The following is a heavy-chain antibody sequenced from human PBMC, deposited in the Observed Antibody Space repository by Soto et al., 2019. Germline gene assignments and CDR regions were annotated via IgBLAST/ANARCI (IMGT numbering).Heavy chain of an antibody. CDR2: INTYNGNT. Sequence: QVQLVQSGAEVKTPGASVKVSCKASGYTFTSYGINWVRQAPGPGLEWMGWINTYNGNTNYAQRLQGRVTMTTDTSTSTAYMELRSLRSDDMAVYYCARDTYGLFDSWGQGTLVTVSS. CDR1: GYTFTSYG. CDR3: ARDTYGLFDS. D-gene: IGHD3-10*01. J-gene: IGHJ4*02. V-gene: IGHV1-18*03.